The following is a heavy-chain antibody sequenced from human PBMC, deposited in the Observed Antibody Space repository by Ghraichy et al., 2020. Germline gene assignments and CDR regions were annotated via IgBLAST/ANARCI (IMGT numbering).Heavy chain of an antibody. D-gene: IGHD3-10*01. CDR3: ARGLFGSGSYHDY. Sequence: ASVKFSCKASGYTFTSYDMNWVRQATGQGLEWMGWMNPNSGNTGNARKFQGRVTMTRNTSISTAYMELSSLRSEDTAVYYCARGLFGSGSYHDYWGQGTLVTVSS. V-gene: IGHV1-8*01. J-gene: IGHJ4*02. CDR2: MNPNSGNT. CDR1: GYTFTSYD.